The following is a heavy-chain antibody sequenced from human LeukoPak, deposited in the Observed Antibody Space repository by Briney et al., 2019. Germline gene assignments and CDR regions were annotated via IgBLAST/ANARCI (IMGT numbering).Heavy chain of an antibody. Sequence: PSETLSLTCTVSGGSISSYYWSWIRQPPGKGLEWIGYIYYSGSTNYNPSLKSRLTISVDASKNQFSLKLSSVTAADTAVYYCARLDYYGSGAQWGYYYGMDVWGQGTTVTVSS. J-gene: IGHJ6*02. V-gene: IGHV4-59*08. CDR2: IYYSGST. CDR3: ARLDYYGSGAQWGYYYGMDV. CDR1: GGSISSYY. D-gene: IGHD3-10*01.